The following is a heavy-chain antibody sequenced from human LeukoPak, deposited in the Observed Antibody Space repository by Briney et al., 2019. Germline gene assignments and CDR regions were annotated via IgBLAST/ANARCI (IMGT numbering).Heavy chain of an antibody. V-gene: IGHV3-66*01. J-gene: IGHJ4*02. Sequence: PGGSLRLSCAASGFTVSSNYMSWVRQAPGKGLEWVSVIYSGGSTYYADSVKGRFTISRDNAKNSLYLQMNSLRAEDTAVYYCARDREMDTIEDYFDYWGQGTLVTVSS. D-gene: IGHD5-24*01. CDR1: GFTVSSNY. CDR3: ARDREMDTIEDYFDY. CDR2: IYSGGST.